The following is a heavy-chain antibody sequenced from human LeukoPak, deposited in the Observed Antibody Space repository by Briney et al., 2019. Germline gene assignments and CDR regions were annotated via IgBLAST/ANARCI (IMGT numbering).Heavy chain of an antibody. CDR1: GGSFSGYY. J-gene: IGHJ5*02. CDR3: ARGPLYYYDSSGYYH. Sequence: SETLSLTCAAYGGSFSGYYWSWIRQPPGKGLEWIGEINHSGSTNYNPSLKSRVTISVDTSRNQFSLRLNSVTAADTAVYYCARGPLYYYDSSGYYHWGQGTLVTVSS. D-gene: IGHD3-22*01. V-gene: IGHV4-34*01. CDR2: INHSGST.